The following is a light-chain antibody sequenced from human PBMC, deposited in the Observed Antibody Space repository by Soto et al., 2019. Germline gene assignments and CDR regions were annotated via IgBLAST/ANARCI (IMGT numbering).Light chain of an antibody. CDR1: HSVTSSY. Sequence: EFLVAQSPGTLSLSQGEGATLSCRASHSVTSSYLAWYQQKPGQAPRLLIYSASSRATGIPDRFRGSGSGTDYTLTISRVEPEDSAVYYCQQYGYSFWTFGQGTKVDIK. CDR3: QQYGYSFWT. V-gene: IGKV3-20*01. CDR2: SAS. J-gene: IGKJ1*01.